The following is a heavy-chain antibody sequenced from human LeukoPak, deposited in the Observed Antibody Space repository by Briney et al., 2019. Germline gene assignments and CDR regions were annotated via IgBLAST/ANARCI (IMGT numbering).Heavy chain of an antibody. CDR3: ARERRLRFCTGGGCHDAFDI. V-gene: IGHV3-72*01. D-gene: IGHD2-8*02. Sequence: AGGSLRLSCAASGFIFSDHYMDWVRQAPGKGLEWVGRTRNKANSYATEYAASVKGRFTISRDDSRNSVYLQMNSLKTEDTAVYFCARERRLRFCTGGGCHDAFDIWGQGTMVTVSS. CDR1: GFIFSDHY. J-gene: IGHJ3*02. CDR2: TRNKANSYAT.